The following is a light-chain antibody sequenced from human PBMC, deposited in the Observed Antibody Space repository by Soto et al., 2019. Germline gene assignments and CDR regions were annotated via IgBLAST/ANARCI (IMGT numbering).Light chain of an antibody. CDR2: DVS. CDR3: SSYTATSTL. CDR1: SNDIGGDKY. Sequence: QSVLTQPASVSGSPGQSITISCTGISNDIGGDKYVSWYQHHPGKAPKLIIFDVSDRPSGVSDRFSGSKSGNTASLTISGLQAEDEADYYCSSYTATSTLFCGGTKLTVL. V-gene: IGLV2-14*03. J-gene: IGLJ2*01.